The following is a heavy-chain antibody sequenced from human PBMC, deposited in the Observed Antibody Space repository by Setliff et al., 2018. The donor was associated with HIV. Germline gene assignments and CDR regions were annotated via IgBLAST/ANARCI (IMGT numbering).Heavy chain of an antibody. Sequence: PSETLSLTCSVSGGSTTSGGYYWSWIRQHPGKGLEYIGYIYYSGSTYYNPSLKSRVTVSVDTSKDQFSLRLSSVTVADTAVYYCASGQWLEHAFDIWGQGTMVTVSS. CDR3: ASGQWLEHAFDI. D-gene: IGHD6-19*01. CDR1: GGSTTSGGYY. J-gene: IGHJ3*02. CDR2: IYYSGST. V-gene: IGHV4-30-4*01.